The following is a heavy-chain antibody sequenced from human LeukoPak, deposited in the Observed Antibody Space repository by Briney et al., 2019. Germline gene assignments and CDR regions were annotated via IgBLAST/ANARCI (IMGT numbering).Heavy chain of an antibody. Sequence: GGSLRLTCAASGFTFSSYAMHWVCQAPGKGLEWVAVISYDGSNKYYADSVKGRFTISRDNSKNTLYLQMNSLRAEDTAVYYCARGLDFWGQGTLVTVSS. V-gene: IGHV3-30-3*01. CDR2: ISYDGSNK. J-gene: IGHJ4*02. D-gene: IGHD2-21*02. CDR3: ARGLDF. CDR1: GFTFSSYA.